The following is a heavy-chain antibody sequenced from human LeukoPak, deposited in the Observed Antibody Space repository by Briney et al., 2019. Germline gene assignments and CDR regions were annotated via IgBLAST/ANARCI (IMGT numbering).Heavy chain of an antibody. J-gene: IGHJ4*02. V-gene: IGHV1-3*02. CDR2: SNRGNGNT. CDR3: ATGGPAMAYFDY. Sequence: ASVKVSCKASGYTFTIYAMHWVRQAPGQRLEWMGWSNRGNGNTKYSQEFQGRVTVTRDTSASTAYMELSSLRPEDTAVYYCATGGPAMAYFDYWGQGTLVTVSS. CDR1: GYTFTIYA. D-gene: IGHD5-18*01.